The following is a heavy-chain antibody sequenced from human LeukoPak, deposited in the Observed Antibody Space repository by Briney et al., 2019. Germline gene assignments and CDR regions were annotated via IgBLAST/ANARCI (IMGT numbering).Heavy chain of an antibody. CDR1: GFTFSSYS. Sequence: PGGSLRLSCAASGFTFSSYSMNWVRQAPGKGLEWVSSISSSSSYIYYADSVKGRFTISRDNAKNSLYLQMNSLRAEDTAVYYCARVLKSDKGGNWFDPWGQGTLVTVSS. D-gene: IGHD3-9*01. CDR2: ISSSSSYI. J-gene: IGHJ5*02. V-gene: IGHV3-21*01. CDR3: ARVLKSDKGGNWFDP.